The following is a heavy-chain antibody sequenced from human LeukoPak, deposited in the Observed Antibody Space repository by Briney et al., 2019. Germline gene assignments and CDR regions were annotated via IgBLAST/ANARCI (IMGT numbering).Heavy chain of an antibody. J-gene: IGHJ4*02. V-gene: IGHV3-23*01. CDR1: GFTFSSYA. Sequence: QPGGSLRLSCAASGFTFSSYAMSWVRQAPGKGLEWVSAISGSGGSTYYADSVKGRFTISRDNSKNTLYLQMNSLRAEDTAVYYCAKDPGYYYDSSGYSIMGYWGQGTLVTVSS. CDR3: AKDPGYYYDSSGYSIMGY. CDR2: ISGSGGST. D-gene: IGHD3-22*01.